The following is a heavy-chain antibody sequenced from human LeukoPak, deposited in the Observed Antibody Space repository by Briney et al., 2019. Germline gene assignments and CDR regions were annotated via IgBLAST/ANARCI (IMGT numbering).Heavy chain of an antibody. D-gene: IGHD3-10*01. CDR3: ARVAYYYGSGSYYPSDYYYYMGV. Sequence: GGSLRLSCAASGFTVSSNYMSWVRQAPGKGLEWVSVIYSGGSTYYADSVKGRFTISRDNSKNTLYLQMNSLRAEDTAVYYCARVAYYYGSGSYYPSDYYYYMGVWGKGTTVTVSS. J-gene: IGHJ6*03. V-gene: IGHV3-53*01. CDR1: GFTVSSNY. CDR2: IYSGGST.